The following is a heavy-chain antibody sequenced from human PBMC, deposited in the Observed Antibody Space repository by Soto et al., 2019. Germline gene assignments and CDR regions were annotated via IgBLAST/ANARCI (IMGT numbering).Heavy chain of an antibody. V-gene: IGHV1-18*01. D-gene: IGHD1-1*01. CDR2: ISAHNGNT. J-gene: IGHJ4*02. CDR1: GYTFTSYG. CDR3: ARGRYGDY. Sequence: QVHLVQSGAEVKKPGASVKVSCKGSGYTFTSYGITWVRQAPGQGLAWMGWISAHNGNTDYAQKLQGRVTVTRDTSTSTAYMDRRGLSSDDTAVYYCARGRYGDYWGQGALVTVSS.